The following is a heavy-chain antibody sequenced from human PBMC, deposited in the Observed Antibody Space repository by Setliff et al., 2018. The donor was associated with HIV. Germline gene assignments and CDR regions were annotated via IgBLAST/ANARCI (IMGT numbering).Heavy chain of an antibody. V-gene: IGHV4-31*03. J-gene: IGHJ6*03. CDR1: GGPTTSGAYY. CDR2: IHNSGTT. D-gene: IGHD3-10*01. Sequence: SETLSLTCTVSGGPTTSGAYYWTWIRQVPGKGLEWIGYIHNSGTTYYKSSLKSRLTISLDTSNNQFSMKLRSVTAADTAVYYCARDRKVRESGYMDVWGKGTTVTVSS. CDR3: ARDRKVRESGYMDV.